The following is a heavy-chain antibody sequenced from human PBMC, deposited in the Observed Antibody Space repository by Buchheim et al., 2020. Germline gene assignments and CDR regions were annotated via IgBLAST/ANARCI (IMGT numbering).Heavy chain of an antibody. V-gene: IGHV4-39*07. CDR1: GGSISSSSYY. CDR3: ARCPWYYDFWSGYYSDRFWFDP. D-gene: IGHD3-3*01. J-gene: IGHJ5*02. Sequence: QLQLQESGPGLVEPSETLSLTCTVSGGSISSSSYYWGWIRQPPGKGLEWIGSIYYSGSTYYNPSLKSRFTISVDTSQHQFSLKRSSVTAADTAVYYCARCPWYYDFWSGYYSDRFWFDPWGQGTL. CDR2: IYYSGST.